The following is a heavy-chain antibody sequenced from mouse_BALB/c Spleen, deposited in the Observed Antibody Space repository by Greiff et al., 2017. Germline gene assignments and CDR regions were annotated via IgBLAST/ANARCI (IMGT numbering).Heavy chain of an antibody. CDR2: IWWNDDK. CDR3: ARIEDAGFDY. V-gene: IGHV8-8*01. CDR1: GFSLSTSGMS. Sequence: QVTLKESGPGILQPSQTLSLTCSFSGFSLSTSGMSVGWIRQPSGKGLEWLAHIWWNDDKYYNPALKSRLTISKDTSNNQVFLKIASVVTADTATYYCARIEDAGFDYWGQGTTLTVSS. J-gene: IGHJ2*01.